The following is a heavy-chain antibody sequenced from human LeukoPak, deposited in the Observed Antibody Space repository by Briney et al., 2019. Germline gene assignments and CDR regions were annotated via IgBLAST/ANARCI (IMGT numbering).Heavy chain of an antibody. CDR1: GFTFSTYS. CDR2: ISSSSSTI. Sequence: QPGGSLRLSCAASGFTFSTYSMNWVRQAPGKGLEWVSYISSSSSTIFYADSVKGRFTISRDNAKNSLYLQMNSLRDEDTAVYYCARLRGYYSSGSYFPDYWGQGTLVTVSS. V-gene: IGHV3-48*02. J-gene: IGHJ4*02. D-gene: IGHD3-10*01. CDR3: ARLRGYYSSGSYFPDY.